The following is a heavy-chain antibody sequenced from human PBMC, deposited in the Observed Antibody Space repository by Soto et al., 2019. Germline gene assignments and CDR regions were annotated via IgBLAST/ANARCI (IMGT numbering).Heavy chain of an antibody. V-gene: IGHV3-43*01. Sequence: GGSLRLSCAASGFTFDDYTMHWVRQAPGKGLEWVSLISWDGGSTYYADSVKGRFTISRDNSKNSLYLQMNSLRTEDTALYYCATSYYDFWSGYYSPNYGMDVWGQGTTVTVSS. D-gene: IGHD3-3*01. CDR3: ATSYYDFWSGYYSPNYGMDV. J-gene: IGHJ6*02. CDR1: GFTFDDYT. CDR2: ISWDGGST.